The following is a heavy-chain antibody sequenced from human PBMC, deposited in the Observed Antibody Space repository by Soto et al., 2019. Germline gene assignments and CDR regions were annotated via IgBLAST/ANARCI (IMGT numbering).Heavy chain of an antibody. J-gene: IGHJ5*02. CDR2: IISTGIST. Sequence: EVQILESGGGLIQPGGSLRLSCAASGFSFSTFAMTWVRQAPGKGLAWVSTIISTGISTYYADSVKGRFTISRANSKNTLYLQMNSLRAEDSAVYYCAKGNYGDYGGFDPWGQGTLVTVSS. CDR3: AKGNYGDYGGFDP. CDR1: GFSFSTFA. D-gene: IGHD4-17*01. V-gene: IGHV3-23*01.